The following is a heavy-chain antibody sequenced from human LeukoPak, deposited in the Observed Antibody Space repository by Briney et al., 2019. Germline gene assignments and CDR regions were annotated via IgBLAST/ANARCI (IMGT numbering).Heavy chain of an antibody. J-gene: IGHJ4*02. Sequence: GGSLRLSCAASGFTFSTYSMNWVRQAPGKGLEWVSYISSSSSYIYHADSVKGRLTISRDNAKNSLSLQMNSLRAEDTAVYFCVTAPSGSYSPFDYWGQGTLVTVSS. CDR2: ISSSSSYI. V-gene: IGHV3-21*01. CDR1: GFTFSTYS. CDR3: VTAPSGSYSPFDY. D-gene: IGHD1-26*01.